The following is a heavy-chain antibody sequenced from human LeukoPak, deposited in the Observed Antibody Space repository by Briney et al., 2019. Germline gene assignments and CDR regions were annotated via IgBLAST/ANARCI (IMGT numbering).Heavy chain of an antibody. CDR1: GFTLSSYG. J-gene: IGHJ4*02. CDR3: ATDKPGRGYHFDY. CDR2: IRYDVSNK. D-gene: IGHD1-1*01. Sequence: GGSLRLSCAASGFTLSSYGMHWVRQAPGKGLEWVAFIRYDVSNKFYADSVKGRFTISRDNSKNTLYLQMNSLRAEDTAVYYCATDKPGRGYHFDYWGQGTLVTVSS. V-gene: IGHV3-30*02.